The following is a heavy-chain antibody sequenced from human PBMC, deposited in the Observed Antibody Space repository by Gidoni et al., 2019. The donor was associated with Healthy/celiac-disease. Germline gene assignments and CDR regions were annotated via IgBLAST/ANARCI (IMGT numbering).Heavy chain of an antibody. Sequence: QVQLQESGPGLVKPSETLSLTCTVSGGSISSYSWSWIRQPPGKGLEWIGYIYYSGSTNYNPSLKSRVTISVETSKNQFSLKLSSVTAADTAVYYCARGYSYGSYYYYYYMDVWGKGTTVTVSS. CDR3: ARGYSYGSYYYYYYMDV. J-gene: IGHJ6*03. CDR1: GGSISSYS. V-gene: IGHV4-59*08. CDR2: IYYSGST. D-gene: IGHD5-18*01.